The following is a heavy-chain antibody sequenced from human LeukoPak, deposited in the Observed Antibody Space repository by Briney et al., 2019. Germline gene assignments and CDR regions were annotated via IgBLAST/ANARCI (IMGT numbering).Heavy chain of an antibody. D-gene: IGHD7-27*01. Sequence: GASVKVSCKASGYIFTSYYIHWVRQAPGQGLEWMGIINPSGGSTSYAQKFQGRVTMTRDTSTSTVYMELSSLRSEDTAIYYYARGELGDFNYWGQGTLVTVSS. J-gene: IGHJ4*02. CDR2: INPSGGST. CDR3: ARGELGDFNY. CDR1: GYIFTSYY. V-gene: IGHV1-46*01.